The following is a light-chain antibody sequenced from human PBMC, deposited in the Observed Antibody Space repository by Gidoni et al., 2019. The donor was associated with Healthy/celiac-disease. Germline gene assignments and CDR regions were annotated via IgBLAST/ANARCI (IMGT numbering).Light chain of an antibody. CDR2: KTN. CDR3: AAWDDSLRGPL. Sequence: HSVLTQPPSASGTPGQTVTISCSGSSPNIGSNNVYWYQHPPGMAPKLLIYKTNQRPSGVPDRFSGSKSGTSASLAISGLRSEDEADYHCAAWDDSLRGPLFGGGTKLTVL. J-gene: IGLJ3*02. V-gene: IGLV1-47*01. CDR1: SPNIGSNN.